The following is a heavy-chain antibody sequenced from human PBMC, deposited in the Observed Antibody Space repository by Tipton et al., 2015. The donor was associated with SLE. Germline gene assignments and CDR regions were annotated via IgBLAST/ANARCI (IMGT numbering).Heavy chain of an antibody. CDR2: IYHSGST. CDR1: GSSISTDYY. Sequence: TLSLTCTVSGSSISTDYYWNWIRQPPGKGLEWIGSIYHSGSTYYNPSLKSRATVSVDTSKNQFSLTLTSLIAADTAVYYCAREDEYSSSPGSFDFWGRGTMVTVSS. CDR3: AREDEYSSSPGSFDF. V-gene: IGHV4-38-2*02. J-gene: IGHJ3*01. D-gene: IGHD6-6*01.